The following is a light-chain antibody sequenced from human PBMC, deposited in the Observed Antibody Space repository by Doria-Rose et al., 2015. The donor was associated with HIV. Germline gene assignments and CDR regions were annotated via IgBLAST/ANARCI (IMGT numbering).Light chain of an antibody. CDR3: HQYGTSWT. V-gene: IGKV3-20*01. J-gene: IGKJ1*01. Sequence: TQSPGTLSLSPGERATLSCSASQRFSSTYLAWYQRKPGQAPSLLIYDGSTRATGIPDGFSASGSGTDFTLTINRLEPEDFALYYCHQYGTSWTFGQGTKVEI. CDR2: DGS. CDR1: QRFSSTY.